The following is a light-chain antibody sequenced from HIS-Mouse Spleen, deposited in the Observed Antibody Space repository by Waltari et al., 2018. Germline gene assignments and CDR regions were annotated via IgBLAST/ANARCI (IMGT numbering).Light chain of an antibody. J-gene: IGLJ3*02. Sequence: NFMLTQPHSVSESPGKTVTISCTGSSGSIASNYGQLYQQRPGSAPTTVIYEDNQRPSGVPDRFSGSIDSSSNSASLTISGLKTEDEADYYCQSYDSSLWVFGGGTKLTVL. CDR2: EDN. V-gene: IGLV6-57*02. CDR1: SGSIASNY. CDR3: QSYDSSLWV.